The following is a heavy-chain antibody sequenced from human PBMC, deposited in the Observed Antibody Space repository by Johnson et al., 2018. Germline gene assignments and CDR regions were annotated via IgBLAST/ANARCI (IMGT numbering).Heavy chain of an antibody. CDR1: GGTFSSYT. Sequence: VQLVESGAEVKKPGSSVKVSCKASGGTFSSYTISWVRQAPGQGLEWMGRIIPILGIANYAQKFQGRVTMTRNTSISTAYMELSSLRSEDTAVYYCARGGDSSPISYYYYMDVWGKGTTVTVSS. J-gene: IGHJ6*03. CDR3: ARGGDSSPISYYYYMDV. V-gene: IGHV1-69*09. CDR2: IIPILGIA. D-gene: IGHD6-13*01.